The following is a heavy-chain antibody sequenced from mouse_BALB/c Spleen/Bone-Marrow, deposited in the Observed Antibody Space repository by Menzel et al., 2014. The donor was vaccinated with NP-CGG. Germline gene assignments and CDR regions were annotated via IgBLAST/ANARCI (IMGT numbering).Heavy chain of an antibody. CDR1: GFNIKDTY. CDR2: TDPANGNT. D-gene: IGHD2-3*01. J-gene: IGHJ4*01. Sequence: EVQLQHSGAELVKPGASVKLSCTASGFNIKDTYMHWVKQRPEQGLEWIGRTDPANGNTKYDPKFQGKATITADTSSNTAYLQLSSLTSEDTAVYYCARGLLQYYYAMDYWGQGTSVTVSS. CDR3: ARGLLQYYYAMDY. V-gene: IGHV14-3*02.